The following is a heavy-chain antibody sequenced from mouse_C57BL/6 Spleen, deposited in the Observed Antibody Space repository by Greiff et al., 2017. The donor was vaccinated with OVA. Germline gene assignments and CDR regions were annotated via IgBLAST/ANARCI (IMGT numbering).Heavy chain of an antibody. V-gene: IGHV1-26*01. J-gene: IGHJ2*01. D-gene: IGHD2-4*01. CDR2: INPNNGGT. CDR3: ARRRYDYLYYFDY. CDR1: GYTFTDYY. Sequence: EVQLQQSGPELVKPGASVKISCKASGYTFTDYYMNWVKQSHGKSLEWIGDINPNNGGTSYNQKFKGKATLTVDKSSSTAYMELRSLTSEDSAVYYCARRRYDYLYYFDYWGQGTTLTVSS.